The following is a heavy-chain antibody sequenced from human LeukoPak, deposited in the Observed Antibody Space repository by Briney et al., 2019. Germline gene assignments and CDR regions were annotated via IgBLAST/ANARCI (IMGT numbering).Heavy chain of an antibody. Sequence: PGGTLRLSCAASGFTFSSYGMSWVRQAPGKGLEWVSAISGSGGSTYYADSVKGRFTISRDNAKDTLYLQMNSLRAEDTAVYYCARDGGGSSGYYWGLGYWGQGTLVTVSS. CDR3: ARDGGGSSGYYWGLGY. D-gene: IGHD3-22*01. V-gene: IGHV3-23*01. CDR1: GFTFSSYG. CDR2: ISGSGGST. J-gene: IGHJ4*02.